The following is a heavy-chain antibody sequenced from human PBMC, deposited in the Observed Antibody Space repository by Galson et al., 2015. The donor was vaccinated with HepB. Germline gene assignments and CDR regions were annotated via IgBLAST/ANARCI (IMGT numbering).Heavy chain of an antibody. D-gene: IGHD7-27*01. CDR2: INSDGSST. V-gene: IGHV3-74*01. CDR3: VRDPPLGTPFDH. J-gene: IGHJ4*02. CDR1: GFTFSNYW. Sequence: SLRLSCAASGFTFSNYWMHWVRQVPGRGLVWVSRINSDGSSTTYADSVKGRFTISRDNAKNTLLLQINSLRVEDTAVYYCVRDPPLGTPFDHWGQGTLVTVSS.